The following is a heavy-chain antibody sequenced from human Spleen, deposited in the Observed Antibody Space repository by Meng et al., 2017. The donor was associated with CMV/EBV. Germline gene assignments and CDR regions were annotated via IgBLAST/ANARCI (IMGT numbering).Heavy chain of an antibody. V-gene: IGHV3-7*01. Sequence: GESLKISCAASGFTFSSYWMSWVRQAPGKGLEWVANIKQDGSEKYYVDSVKGRFTISRDNAKNSLYLQMNSLRVEDTAVYYCARDRRGFGDFFGSDPWGQGTLVTVSS. D-gene: IGHD3-10*01. J-gene: IGHJ5*02. CDR3: ARDRRGFGDFFGSDP. CDR2: IKQDGSEK. CDR1: GFTFSSYW.